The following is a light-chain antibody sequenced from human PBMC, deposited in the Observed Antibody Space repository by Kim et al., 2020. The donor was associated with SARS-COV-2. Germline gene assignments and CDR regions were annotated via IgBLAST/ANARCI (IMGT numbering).Light chain of an antibody. V-gene: IGKV1-39*01. CDR2: AAS. CDR1: QSISSY. CDR3: QQSYSTPYT. Sequence: DIQMTQSPSSLSASVGDSVTIACRASQSISSYLNWYQHKPGNAPKLLIYAASSLQSGVPSRFSGSGSGTDFTLTISSLQPEDFASYYCQQSYSTPYTFGQGTKLEI. J-gene: IGKJ2*01.